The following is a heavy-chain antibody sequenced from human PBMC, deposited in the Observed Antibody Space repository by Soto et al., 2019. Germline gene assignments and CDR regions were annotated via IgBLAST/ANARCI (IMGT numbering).Heavy chain of an antibody. D-gene: IGHD3-10*01. Sequence: SLKISCAASGFTFSSYAMHWVRQAPGKGLEWVAVISYDGSNKYYADSVKGRFTISRDNSKNTLYLQMNSLRAEDTAVYYCAREGLDYYGSGSSDYFYYGMDVWGQGTTVSVS. CDR1: GFTFSSYA. CDR2: ISYDGSNK. V-gene: IGHV3-30-3*01. J-gene: IGHJ6*02. CDR3: AREGLDYYGSGSSDYFYYGMDV.